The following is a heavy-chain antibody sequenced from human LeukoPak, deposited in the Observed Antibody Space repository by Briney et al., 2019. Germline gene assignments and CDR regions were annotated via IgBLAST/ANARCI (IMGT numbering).Heavy chain of an antibody. V-gene: IGHV3-7*05. CDR3: ACPRGWHGYGAYDI. CDR1: GFAFSTYW. CDR2: MNQAGNEK. Sequence: GGSLRLSCAASGFAFSTYWMSWIRQAPGKGLEWVANMNQAGNEKYYVDSVEGRFTISRDNAKSSLYLQMNSLGAEDTAIYYCACPRGWHGYGAYDIWGQGTMVTVSS. D-gene: IGHD6-19*01. J-gene: IGHJ3*02.